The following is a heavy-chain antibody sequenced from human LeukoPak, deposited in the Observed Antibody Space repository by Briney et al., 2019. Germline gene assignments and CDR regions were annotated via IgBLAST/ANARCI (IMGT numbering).Heavy chain of an antibody. D-gene: IGHD1-26*01. CDR2: LSSSGST. V-gene: IGHV4-39*01. J-gene: IGHJ4*02. CDR1: GASISSSIRY. Sequence: KPSETLSLTCTVSGASISSSIRYWGWFRQPPGKGLEWIGTLSSSGSTYYNPSLKSRVTISVDTSKNQFSLRQSSVTAADTAVYYCVRHVTGSSHDDWGQGTLVTVSS. CDR3: VRHVTGSSHDD.